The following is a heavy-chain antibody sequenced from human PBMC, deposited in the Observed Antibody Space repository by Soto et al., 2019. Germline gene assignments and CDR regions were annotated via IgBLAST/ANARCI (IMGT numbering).Heavy chain of an antibody. CDR2: ISSSGST. CDR3: ARSGVTGIVIPSHWFDP. CDR1: RDCVGVVVY. Sequence: LAFSSTLCRDCVGVVVYGVWIRQFPGRGLEWIGCISSSGSTYYNPALNNRISLSLDTSQNQFSLKLLSVTAADTAIYYCARSGVTGIVIPSHWFDPWGQGTLVTVSS. D-gene: IGHD2-21*02. V-gene: IGHV4-31*03. J-gene: IGHJ5*02.